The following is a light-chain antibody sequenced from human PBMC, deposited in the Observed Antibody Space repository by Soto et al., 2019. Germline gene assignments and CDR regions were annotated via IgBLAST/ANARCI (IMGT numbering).Light chain of an antibody. J-gene: IGKJ4*01. CDR1: QSVSGY. Sequence: EIVLTQSPATLSLSPGNRATLSCRASQSVSGYLAWYQQXXXQAPRLLIYDASNRATGIPARFSGSGSGTDFTLTITSLEPEDFAVYYCQQRSNWPSTFGGGTKVEI. V-gene: IGKV3-11*01. CDR2: DAS. CDR3: QQRSNWPST.